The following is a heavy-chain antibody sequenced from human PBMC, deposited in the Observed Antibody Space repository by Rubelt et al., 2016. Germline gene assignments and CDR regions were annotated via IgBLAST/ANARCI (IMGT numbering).Heavy chain of an antibody. CDR3: ATHEITIFGVDSPTYYYYGMDV. D-gene: IGHD3-3*01. Sequence: NYNPSLNSRVTILVDTSKNQFSLRLSSVTAADTAVYYCATHEITIFGVDSPTYYYYGMDVWGQGTTVTVSS. J-gene: IGHJ6*02. V-gene: IGHV4-61*07.